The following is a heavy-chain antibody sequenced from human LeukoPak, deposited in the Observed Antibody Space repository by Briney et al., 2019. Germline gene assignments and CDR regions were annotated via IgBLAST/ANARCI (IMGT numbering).Heavy chain of an antibody. V-gene: IGHV4-34*01. CDR3: ARGRPLNDSSGYYIFDY. J-gene: IGHJ4*02. D-gene: IGHD3-22*01. CDR1: GGSFSGYY. Sequence: SETLSLTCAVYGGSFSGYYWSWIRQPPGKGLEWIGEINHSGSTNYNPSLKSRVTISADTSKNQFSLKLSSVTAADTAAYYCARGRPLNDSSGYYIFDYWGQGTLVTVSS. CDR2: INHSGST.